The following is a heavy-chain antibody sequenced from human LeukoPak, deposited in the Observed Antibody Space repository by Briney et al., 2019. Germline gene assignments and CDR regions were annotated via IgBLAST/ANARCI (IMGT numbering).Heavy chain of an antibody. J-gene: IGHJ5*02. CDR2: FYSGGTT. D-gene: IGHD3/OR15-3a*01. CDR1: GFNVRSKY. CDR3: ARVSFGPASEWFDP. Sequence: GGSLRLSCAASGFNVRSKYMSWVRQAPGKGLECVSVFYSGGTTAYADSVKGRFTVSIDNSHNTLYLQMNSLRAEDTAVYYCARVSFGPASEWFDPWGQGTLVTVSS. V-gene: IGHV3-53*01.